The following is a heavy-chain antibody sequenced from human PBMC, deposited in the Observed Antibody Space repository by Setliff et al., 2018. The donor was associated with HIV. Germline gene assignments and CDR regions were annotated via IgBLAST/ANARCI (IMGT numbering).Heavy chain of an antibody. J-gene: IGHJ4*01. D-gene: IGHD1-26*01. V-gene: IGHV4-59*01. CDR3: ARGLKGGVYYFDY. CDR1: GDSISGYY. CDR2: VYYRGRT. Sequence: SETLSLTCTVSGDSISGYYWSWVRQPPGKGLEWIGYVYYRGRTNYNPSLKSRVTLSFDTSKNNFSLNLNSVTATDTAVYYCARGLKGGVYYFDYWGQGMLVTVSS.